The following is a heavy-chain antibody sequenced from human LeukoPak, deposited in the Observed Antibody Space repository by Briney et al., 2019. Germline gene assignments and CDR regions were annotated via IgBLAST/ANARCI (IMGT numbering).Heavy chain of an antibody. CDR2: NSGSGGST. CDR3: AKDRRVYNWNPTFNFDY. J-gene: IGHJ4*02. D-gene: IGHD1-20*01. CDR1: GFTFSSYA. Sequence: HPGGSLRLSCGASGFTFSSYAMSWVRQAPGKGLEWVSANSGSGGSTYYGDSVKGRFTISRDNSKNTLYLQMNSLRAEDTAVYYCAKDRRVYNWNPTFNFDYWGQGTLVTVSS. V-gene: IGHV3-23*01.